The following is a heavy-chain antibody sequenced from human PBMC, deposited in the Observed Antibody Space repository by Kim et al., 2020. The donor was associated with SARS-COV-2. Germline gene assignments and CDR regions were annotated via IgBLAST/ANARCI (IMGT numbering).Heavy chain of an antibody. CDR2: LSGSGDST. CDR1: GFTFNTYA. J-gene: IGHJ3*02. Sequence: GGSLRLSCAASGFTFNTYAMSWVRQAPGKGLEWVSALSGSGDSTYYADSVKGRFTISRDNSKNTLYLQMNSLTAEDTAIYYCAKDRVAFTMVRGLTILWDASDMWGQETMVTVSS. D-gene: IGHD3-10*01. V-gene: IGHV3-23*01. CDR3: AKDRVAFTMVRGLTILWDASDM.